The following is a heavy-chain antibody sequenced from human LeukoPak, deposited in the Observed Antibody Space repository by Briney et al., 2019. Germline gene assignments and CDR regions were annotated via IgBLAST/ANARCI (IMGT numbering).Heavy chain of an antibody. CDR2: ISGSGGST. V-gene: IGHV3-23*01. Sequence: GGSLRPSCAASGFTFSSYAMSWVRQAPGKGLEWVSAISGSGGSTYYADSVKGRFTISRDNSKNTLYLQMNSLRAEDTAVYYSAKATYSSGWYPIGYWGQGTLVTVSS. J-gene: IGHJ4*02. CDR3: AKATYSSGWYPIGY. D-gene: IGHD6-19*01. CDR1: GFTFSSYA.